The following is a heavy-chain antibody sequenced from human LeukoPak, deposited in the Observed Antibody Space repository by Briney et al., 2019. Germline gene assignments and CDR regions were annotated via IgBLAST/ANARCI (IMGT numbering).Heavy chain of an antibody. CDR1: GYTFTAYY. D-gene: IGHD5-18*01. Sequence: APVKVSCKASGYTFTAYYMYWVRRAPGQGLECMGRINPNSGGTNYAQKFQGRVTMTRDTSISTAYMELSRLTSDDTAVYYCATSSEGGYSYGSDIDYWGQGTLVTVSS. CDR2: INPNSGGT. V-gene: IGHV1-2*06. CDR3: ATSSEGGYSYGSDIDY. J-gene: IGHJ4*02.